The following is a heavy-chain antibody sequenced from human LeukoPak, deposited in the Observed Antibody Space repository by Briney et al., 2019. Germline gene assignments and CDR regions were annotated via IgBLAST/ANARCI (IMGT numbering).Heavy chain of an antibody. J-gene: IGHJ5*02. D-gene: IGHD1-14*01. CDR3: AKANPTLNYWFDP. CDR1: GFTFSSYV. Sequence: GGSLRLSCAASGFTFSSYVMHWVRQAPGKGLEWVAFIRYDGSNKYYADSVKGRFTISRDNSKNTLYLQMNSLRAEDTAVYYCAKANPTLNYWFDPWGQGTLVTVSS. CDR2: IRYDGSNK. V-gene: IGHV3-30*02.